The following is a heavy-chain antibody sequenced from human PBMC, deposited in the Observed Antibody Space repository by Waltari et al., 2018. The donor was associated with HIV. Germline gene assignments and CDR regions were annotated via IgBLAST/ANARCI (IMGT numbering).Heavy chain of an antibody. V-gene: IGHV4-39*01. CDR2: IYYSVST. J-gene: IGHJ4*02. D-gene: IGHD6-19*01. CDR3: ASGADSSSDY. Sequence: QLQLQESGPGLVKPSETLSLPCTVSGGSISSSSYYWGWIRQPPGKGLEWIGSIYYSVSTYYNPALKSRVTISVDTSKNQFSLKLSSVTAADTAVYYCASGADSSSDYWGQGTLVTVSS. CDR1: GGSISSSSYY.